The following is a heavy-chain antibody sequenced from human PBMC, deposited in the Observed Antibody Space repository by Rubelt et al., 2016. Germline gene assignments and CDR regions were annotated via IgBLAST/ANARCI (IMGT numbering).Heavy chain of an antibody. Sequence: QAPGKGLEWVSYISSSSSTIYYADSVKGRFTISRDNAKNSLYLQMNSLRAEDTAVYYCATHLVPAQIRSGYYYYYYMDVWGKGTTVTVSS. CDR3: ATHLVPAQIRSGYYYYYYMDV. D-gene: IGHD2-2*01. J-gene: IGHJ6*03. V-gene: IGHV3-48*04. CDR2: ISSSSSTI.